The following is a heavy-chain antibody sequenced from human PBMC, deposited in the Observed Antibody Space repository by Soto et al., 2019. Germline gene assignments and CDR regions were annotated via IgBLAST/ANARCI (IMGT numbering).Heavy chain of an antibody. V-gene: IGHV1-69*12. CDR2: IIPIFGTA. Sequence: QVQLVQSGAEVKKPGSSVKVSCKASGGTFSSYAISWVRQAPGQGLEWMGGIIPIFGTANYAQKFQGRVTIXXDXSXATAYMELSSLRSEDTAVYYCARERGQLVWQYYFDYWGQGTLVTVSS. CDR3: ARERGQLVWQYYFDY. CDR1: GGTFSSYA. J-gene: IGHJ4*02. D-gene: IGHD6-6*01.